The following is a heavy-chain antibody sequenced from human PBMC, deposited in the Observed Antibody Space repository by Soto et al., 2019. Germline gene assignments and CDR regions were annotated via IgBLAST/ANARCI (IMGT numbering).Heavy chain of an antibody. D-gene: IGHD6-19*01. CDR2: IYHIGST. Sequence: QLQLQESGSGLVKPSQTLSLTCAVSGGSISSGGYSWSWIRQPPGKGLEWIGYIYHIGSTYYNPSLKSRVTTSVDRSKNQFSLKLSSVTAADTAVYYCARAGGLGAVAVDYWGQGTLVTVSS. J-gene: IGHJ4*02. CDR3: ARAGGLGAVAVDY. V-gene: IGHV4-30-2*01. CDR1: GGSISSGGYS.